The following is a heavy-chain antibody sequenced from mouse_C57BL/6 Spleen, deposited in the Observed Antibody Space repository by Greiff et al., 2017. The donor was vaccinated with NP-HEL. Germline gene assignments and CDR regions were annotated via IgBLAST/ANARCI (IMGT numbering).Heavy chain of an antibody. CDR1: GYTFTSYD. Sequence: QVQLQQSGPELVKPGASVKLSCKASGYTFTSYDINWVKQRPGQGLEWIGWIYPRDGSTKYNEKFKGKATLTVDTSSSTAYMELHSLTSEDSAVYFCARGIYYYGSSYPYWYFDVWGTGTTVTVSS. CDR3: ARGIYYYGSSYPYWYFDV. J-gene: IGHJ1*03. D-gene: IGHD1-1*01. CDR2: IYPRDGST. V-gene: IGHV1-85*01.